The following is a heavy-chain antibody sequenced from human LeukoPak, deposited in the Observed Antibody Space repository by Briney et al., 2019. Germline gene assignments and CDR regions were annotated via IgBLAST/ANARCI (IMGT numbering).Heavy chain of an antibody. V-gene: IGHV3-74*01. CDR1: GFIFNNYW. CDR3: ATIFES. Sequence: GGSLRLSCAASGFIFNNYWMHWVRHVPGKGLEWLSRVDGDGTGTSYADSVKGRFTIYRDNAKNTLNLQMNSLRVEDTAVYYCATIFESWGQGILVTVSS. J-gene: IGHJ4*02. CDR2: VDGDGTGT.